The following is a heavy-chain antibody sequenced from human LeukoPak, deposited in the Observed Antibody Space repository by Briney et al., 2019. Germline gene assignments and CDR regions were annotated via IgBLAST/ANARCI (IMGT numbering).Heavy chain of an antibody. J-gene: IGHJ4*02. V-gene: IGHV4-59*01. CDR1: GGSISSFH. CDR3: ARARGSSGWHEY. Sequence: SETLSLTCTVSGGSISSFHWSWIRQPPGKGLEWIGYIYYSGSTNYNPSLKSRVTISVDTSKNQFSLKLNSMTAADTAVYYCARARGSSGWHEYWGQGTLVTVSS. D-gene: IGHD6-19*01. CDR2: IYYSGST.